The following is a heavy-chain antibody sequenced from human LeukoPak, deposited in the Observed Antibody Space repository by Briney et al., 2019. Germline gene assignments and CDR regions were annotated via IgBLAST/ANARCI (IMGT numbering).Heavy chain of an antibody. V-gene: IGHV1-18*01. D-gene: IGHD6-13*01. Sequence: GASVKVSCKASGYIFSKYDISWVRQAPGQGLEWMGWISVHNGNPNYAQKFQGRVTMTTDTSTSTHYMELRSLRSDDTAVYYCARGGPRQQLVWFDPWGQGTLVTVSS. CDR3: ARGGPRQQLVWFDP. J-gene: IGHJ5*02. CDR2: ISVHNGNP. CDR1: GYIFSKYD.